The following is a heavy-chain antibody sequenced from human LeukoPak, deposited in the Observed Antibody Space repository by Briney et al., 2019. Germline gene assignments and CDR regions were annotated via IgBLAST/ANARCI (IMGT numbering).Heavy chain of an antibody. CDR1: GFTFSSYA. D-gene: IGHD3-3*01. CDR3: ARLKRKLRFLEWLSPGGY. Sequence: PGGSLRLSCAASGFTFSSYAMSWVRQAPGKGLEWVSAISGSGGSTYYADSVKGRFTISRDNSKNTLYLQMNSLRAEDTAVYYCARLKRKLRFLEWLSPGGYWGQGTLVTVSS. J-gene: IGHJ4*02. V-gene: IGHV3-23*01. CDR2: ISGSGGST.